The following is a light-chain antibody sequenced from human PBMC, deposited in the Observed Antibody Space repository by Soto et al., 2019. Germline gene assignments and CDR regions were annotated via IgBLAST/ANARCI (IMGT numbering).Light chain of an antibody. CDR2: ATS. Sequence: DLQMTQSPSSLSASVGDRVTITCRASQVITKYVAWFQQKPGKAPQSLIYATSRLQSGVPSKFSGSGSGIDFTLTISSLQPEDFATYYCQQYDSYPRTFGQGTRLEMK. CDR3: QQYDSYPRT. CDR1: QVITKY. V-gene: IGKV1-16*02. J-gene: IGKJ2*01.